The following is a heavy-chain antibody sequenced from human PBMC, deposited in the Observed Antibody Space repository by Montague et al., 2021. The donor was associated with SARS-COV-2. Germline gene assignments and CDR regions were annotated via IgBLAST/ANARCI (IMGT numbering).Heavy chain of an antibody. CDR2: MYYGGST. V-gene: IGHV4-59*13. J-gene: IGHJ4*02. CDR1: GGSISSYY. CDR3: ARDFDY. Sequence: SETLSPTCTVSGGSISSYYWSWIRQPAGKGLEWIGYMYYGGSTNYNPSLKSRVTLSVDTSKNQFSLKLSSVTAADTAVYYCARDFDYWGQGTLVTVSS.